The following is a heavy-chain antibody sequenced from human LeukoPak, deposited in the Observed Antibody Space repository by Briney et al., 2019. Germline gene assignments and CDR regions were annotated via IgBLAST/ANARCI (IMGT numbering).Heavy chain of an antibody. J-gene: IGHJ6*02. CDR3: TRDLMDYDVSTGLHHYYMDV. CDR2: ISYDGSNK. D-gene: IGHD3-9*01. Sequence: GGSLRLSCAASGFTFSNYGMHWVRQAPGKGLEWVAVISYDGSNKYSGDSVRGRFTISRDNAKNTLYLQMNTLRVGDTAVYYCTRDLMDYDVSTGLHHYYMDVWGQGTTVTVSS. CDR1: GFTFSNYG. V-gene: IGHV3-30*03.